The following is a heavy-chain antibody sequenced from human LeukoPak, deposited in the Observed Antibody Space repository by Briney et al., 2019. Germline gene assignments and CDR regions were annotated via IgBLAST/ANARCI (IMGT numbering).Heavy chain of an antibody. CDR1: GGSISSGGYY. CDR2: IYYSGST. D-gene: IGHD3-16*02. V-gene: IGHV4-31*03. CDR3: ARVDTFGGVIVSAFDI. Sequence: SETLSLTCTVSGGSISSGGYYWSWIRQHPGKGLEWIGYIYYSGSTYYNPTLKSRVTISVDTSKTQFSLKLSSVTAADTAVYYCARVDTFGGVIVSAFDIWGQGTMVTVSS. J-gene: IGHJ3*02.